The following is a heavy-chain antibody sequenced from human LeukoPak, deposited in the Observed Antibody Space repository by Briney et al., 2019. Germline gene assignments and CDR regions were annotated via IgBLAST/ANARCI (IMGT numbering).Heavy chain of an antibody. V-gene: IGHV3-30*18. D-gene: IGHD3-3*01. CDR2: ISYEGSNK. Sequence: AWSLTLSCPASGFTFSSYGMHWVRQPPGKGLEWVAVISYEGSNKYYTDYVKGGLTISSDNSKNTLYLQMNSLRAEDTAVYYCAKDYDFWSGYFLYYMDVWGKGTTVTVSS. CDR3: AKDYDFWSGYFLYYMDV. CDR1: GFTFSSYG. J-gene: IGHJ6*03.